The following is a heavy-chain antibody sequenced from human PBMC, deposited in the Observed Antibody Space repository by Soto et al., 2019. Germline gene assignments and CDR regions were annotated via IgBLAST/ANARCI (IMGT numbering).Heavy chain of an antibody. CDR2: IYHTGST. V-gene: IGHV4-31*03. CDR1: GGSISAVGHY. J-gene: IGHJ4*02. CDR3: ARAHGTLRSRNCDY. D-gene: IGHD1-26*01. Sequence: PSETLSLTCSVSGGSISAVGHYWTWIRQPPGKGLEWIGSIYHTGSTYYSKSLRSRLTMSVDTSKSQFSLRLSSVTAADTAVYYCARAHGTLRSRNCDYWGQGTLVTVSS.